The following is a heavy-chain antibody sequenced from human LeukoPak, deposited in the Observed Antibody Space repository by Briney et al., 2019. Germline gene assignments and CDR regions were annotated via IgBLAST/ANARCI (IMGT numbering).Heavy chain of an antibody. D-gene: IGHD2-15*01. Sequence: SETLSLTCAVSGASISSSYWWSWVRQPPGKGLEWIAEIYHSGSTVYNPSFKSRVTISLDKSKNQFSLTLYSVTAADTAVYYCARGGGSCSGGTCYVIWFDPWGQGTLVTVSS. CDR1: GASISSSYW. CDR3: ARGGGSCSGGTCYVIWFDP. V-gene: IGHV4-4*02. CDR2: IYHSGST. J-gene: IGHJ5*02.